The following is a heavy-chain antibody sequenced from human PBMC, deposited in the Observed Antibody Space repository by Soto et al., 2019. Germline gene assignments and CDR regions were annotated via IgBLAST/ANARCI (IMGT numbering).Heavy chain of an antibody. D-gene: IGHD3-10*01. V-gene: IGHV4-59*08. CDR3: AMSMGSFLDIYYGSRSYYKPLYYYYYCMDV. J-gene: IGHJ6*02. CDR2: IYYSGST. CDR1: GGSISSYY. Sequence: SSETLSLTCTVSGGSISSYYWSWIRQPPGKGLEWIGYIYYSGSTNYNPSLKSRVTISVDTSKNQFSLKLNSVTAADTAVYYCAMSMGSFLDIYYGSRSYYKPLYYYYYCMDVWGQGTTVTVSS.